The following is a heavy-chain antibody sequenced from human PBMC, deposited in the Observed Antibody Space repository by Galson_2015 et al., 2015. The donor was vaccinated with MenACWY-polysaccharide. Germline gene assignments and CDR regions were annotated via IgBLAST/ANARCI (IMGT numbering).Heavy chain of an antibody. J-gene: IGHJ4*02. CDR1: GYTFTDYY. CDR2: INPNSGGT. D-gene: IGHD3-22*01. Sequence: SVKVSCKASGYTFTDYYTHWVRQAPGQGLEWMGRINPNSGGTNFARKFQDRVTMTRDTSISTAYMELSRLRSDDTALYYCARGGSAYDYDYWGQGTLVTVSS. V-gene: IGHV1-2*06. CDR3: ARGGSAYDYDY.